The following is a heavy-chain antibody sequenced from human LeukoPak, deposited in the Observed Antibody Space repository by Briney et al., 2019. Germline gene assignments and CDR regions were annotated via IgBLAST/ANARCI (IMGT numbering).Heavy chain of an antibody. J-gene: IGHJ4*02. D-gene: IGHD3-22*01. V-gene: IGHV4-59*01. CDR1: GGPISSYY. Sequence: PSETLSLTCTVSGGPISSYYWSWIRQPPGKGLEWIGYIYYSGSTNYNPSLKSRVTISVDTSKNQFSLKLSSVTAADTAVYYCARTGWLEGNDYWGQGTLVTVSS. CDR2: IYYSGST. CDR3: ARTGWLEGNDY.